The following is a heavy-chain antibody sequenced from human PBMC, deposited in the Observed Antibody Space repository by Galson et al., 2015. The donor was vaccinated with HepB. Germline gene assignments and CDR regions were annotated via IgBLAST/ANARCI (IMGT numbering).Heavy chain of an antibody. CDR1: GFTFSSYW. J-gene: IGHJ6*02. CDR3: ARGLSGRYGMDV. CDR2: INSEGSRT. Sequence: SLRLSCAVSGFTFSSYWMHWVRQAPGKGLVWVSRINSEGSRTYYADSVKGRFTISRDNAKSTVFLQMNILRDEDTAVYYCARGLSGRYGMDVWGQGTTVTVSS. D-gene: IGHD2-15*01. V-gene: IGHV3-74*01.